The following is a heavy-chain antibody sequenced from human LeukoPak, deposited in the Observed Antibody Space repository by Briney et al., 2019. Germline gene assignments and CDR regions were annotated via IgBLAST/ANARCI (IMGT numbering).Heavy chain of an antibody. J-gene: IGHJ4*02. CDR2: ISYDGSNK. D-gene: IGHD4-17*01. CDR1: GFTFSSYG. V-gene: IGHV3-30*03. CDR3: TTDPHGDYVVS. Sequence: PGGSLRLSCAASGFTFSSYGMHWVRQAPGKGLEWVAVISYDGSNKYYADSVKGRFTISRDNSKNTLYLQMNSLRAEDTAVYYCTTDPHGDYVVSWGQGTLVTVSS.